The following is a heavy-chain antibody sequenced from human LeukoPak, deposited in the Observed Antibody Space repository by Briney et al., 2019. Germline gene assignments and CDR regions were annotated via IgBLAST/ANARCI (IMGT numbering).Heavy chain of an antibody. D-gene: IGHD3-22*01. CDR3: ARDTTYYYDSSGYSQGWFDP. V-gene: IGHV4-30-4*07. Sequence: SETLSLTRAVSGGSISSGGYSWSWIRQPPGKGLEWIGYIYYSGSTYYNPSLKSRVTISVDTSKNQFSLKLSSVTAADTAVYYCARDTTYYYDSSGYSQGWFDPWGQGTLVTVSS. CDR1: GGSISSGGYS. J-gene: IGHJ5*02. CDR2: IYYSGST.